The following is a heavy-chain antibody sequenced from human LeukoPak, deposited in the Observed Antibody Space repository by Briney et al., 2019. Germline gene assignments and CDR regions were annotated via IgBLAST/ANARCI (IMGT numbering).Heavy chain of an antibody. J-gene: IGHJ4*02. D-gene: IGHD1-26*01. CDR3: ARDRGGSYSAIDY. CDR2: ISSSSSTI. V-gene: IGHV3-48*04. CDR1: GFTFSSYS. Sequence: GGSLRLSCAASGFTFSSYSMNWVRQAPGKGLEWVSFISSSSSTIYYADSVKGRFTISRDNAKNSLYLQMNSLRAEDTAVYYCARDRGGSYSAIDYWGQGTLVAVSS.